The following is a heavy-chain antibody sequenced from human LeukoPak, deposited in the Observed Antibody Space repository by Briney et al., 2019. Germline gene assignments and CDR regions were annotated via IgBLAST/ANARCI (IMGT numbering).Heavy chain of an antibody. CDR3: ARAWYQLLAYFDY. Sequence: SETLSPPLGVYGGSLRWYYWGRIRPPPGKGPEWVGEINHSGSTNYNPSLKSRVTISVDTSKNQFSLKLSSVTAADTAVYYCARAWYQLLAYFDYWGQGTLVTVSS. CDR2: INHSGST. D-gene: IGHD2-2*01. J-gene: IGHJ4*02. V-gene: IGHV4-34*01. CDR1: GGSLRWYY.